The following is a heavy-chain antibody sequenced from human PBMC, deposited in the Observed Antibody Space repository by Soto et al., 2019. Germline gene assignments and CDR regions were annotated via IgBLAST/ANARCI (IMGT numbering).Heavy chain of an antibody. CDR1: GGSFSGYY. CDR2: INHSGST. CDR3: ARAWYGVATMGDYYYYYMDV. Sequence: SETLSLTCAVYGGSFSGYYWSWIRQPPGKGLEWIGEINHSGSTNYNPSLKSRVTISVVTSKNQFSLKLSSVTAADTAVYYCARAWYGVATMGDYYYYYMDVWGKGTTVTVSS. V-gene: IGHV4-34*01. J-gene: IGHJ6*03. D-gene: IGHD5-12*01.